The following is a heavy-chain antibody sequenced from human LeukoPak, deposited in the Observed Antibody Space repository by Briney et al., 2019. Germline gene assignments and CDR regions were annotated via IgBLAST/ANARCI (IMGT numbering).Heavy chain of an antibody. J-gene: IGHJ4*02. D-gene: IGHD2-8*01. Sequence: LAGGSLRLSCAASGFTFSSYAMSWVRQAPGKGLRWVSAISGSGGSTYYADSVKGRFTISRDNSKNTLYLQMNSLRAEDTAVYYCARENIVLMVYAIDDWGQGTLVTVSS. CDR3: ARENIVLMVYAIDD. V-gene: IGHV3-23*01. CDR2: ISGSGGST. CDR1: GFTFSSYA.